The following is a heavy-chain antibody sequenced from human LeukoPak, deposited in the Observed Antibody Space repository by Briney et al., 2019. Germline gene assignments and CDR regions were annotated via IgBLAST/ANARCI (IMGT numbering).Heavy chain of an antibody. V-gene: IGHV4-39*07. CDR1: GGSISSSSYY. Sequence: PSETLSLTCTVSGGSISSSSYYWGWIRQPPGKGLEWIGSIYYSGSTYYNPSLKSRVTISVDTSKNQFSLKLSSVTAADSAVYYCARHGRHLWFGDSHDYAFDVWGQGTMVTVSS. D-gene: IGHD3-10*01. J-gene: IGHJ3*01. CDR2: IYYSGST. CDR3: ARHGRHLWFGDSHDYAFDV.